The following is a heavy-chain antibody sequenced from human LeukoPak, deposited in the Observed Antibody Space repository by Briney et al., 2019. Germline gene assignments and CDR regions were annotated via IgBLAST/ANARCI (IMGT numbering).Heavy chain of an antibody. CDR1: GFTFSSYA. J-gene: IGHJ6*02. D-gene: IGHD3-3*01. CDR3: AKDLQSITIFGVVSYYYYGMDV. CDR2: ISGSGGST. V-gene: IGHV3-23*01. Sequence: PGGSLRLSCAASGFTFSSYAMSWVRQAPGKGLEWVSAISGSGGSTYYADSVKGRFTISRDNSKNTLYLQMNSLRAEDTAVYYCAKDLQSITIFGVVSYYYYGMDVWGQGTTVTVSS.